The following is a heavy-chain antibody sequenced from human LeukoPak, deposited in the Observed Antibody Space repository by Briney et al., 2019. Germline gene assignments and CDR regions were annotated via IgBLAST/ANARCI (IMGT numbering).Heavy chain of an antibody. CDR3: ARAMVRGPKSSYYYYMDV. CDR1: GYTFTGYY. D-gene: IGHD3-10*01. Sequence: ASVKVSCKASGYTFTGYYMHWVRQAPGQGLEWMGWINPNSGGTNYAQKFQGRVTMTRDTSISTAYMELSRLRSDDTAVYYCARAMVRGPKSSYYYYMDVWGKGTTVTVSS. J-gene: IGHJ6*03. CDR2: INPNSGGT. V-gene: IGHV1-2*02.